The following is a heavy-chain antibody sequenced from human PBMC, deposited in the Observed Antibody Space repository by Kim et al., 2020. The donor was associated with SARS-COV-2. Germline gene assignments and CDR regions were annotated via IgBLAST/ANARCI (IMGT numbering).Heavy chain of an antibody. Sequence: YSGGSTYYADSVKGRFTISRHNSKNTLYLQMNSLRAEDTAVYYCARGDRDWGQGTLVTVSS. CDR3: ARGDRD. V-gene: IGHV3-53*04. J-gene: IGHJ4*02. D-gene: IGHD3-16*02. CDR2: YSGGST.